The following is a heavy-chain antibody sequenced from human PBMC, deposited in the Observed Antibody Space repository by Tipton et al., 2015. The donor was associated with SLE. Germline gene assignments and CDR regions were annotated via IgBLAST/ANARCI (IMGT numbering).Heavy chain of an antibody. CDR1: GFTFDDYG. J-gene: IGHJ6*03. CDR2: INWNGGST. Sequence: GSLRLSCAASGFTFDDYGMSWVRQAPGKGLEWVSGINWNGGSTGYADSVKGRFTISRDNAKNSLYLQMNSLRAEDTAVYYCARDLFYGASGNYYYYMDVWGKGTTVTVSS. D-gene: IGHD4-17*01. CDR3: ARDLFYGASGNYYYYMDV. V-gene: IGHV3-20*04.